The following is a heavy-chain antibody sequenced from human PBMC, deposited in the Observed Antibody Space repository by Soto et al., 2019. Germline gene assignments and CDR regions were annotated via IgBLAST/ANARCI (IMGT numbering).Heavy chain of an antibody. Sequence: SETLSLTCTVSGGSISSSSYYWGWIRQPPGKGLEWIGSIYYSGSTYYNPSLKSRVTISVDTSKNQFSLKLSSVTAADTAVYYCASRGSGSCWWKYYYYGMDVWGQGTTVTVSS. CDR2: IYYSGST. J-gene: IGHJ6*02. V-gene: IGHV4-39*01. CDR1: GGSISSSSYY. CDR3: ASRGSGSCWWKYYYYGMDV. D-gene: IGHD6-19*01.